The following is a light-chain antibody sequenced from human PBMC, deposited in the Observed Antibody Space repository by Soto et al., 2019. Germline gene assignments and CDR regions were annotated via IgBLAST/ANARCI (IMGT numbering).Light chain of an antibody. CDR1: QSVSSSY. CDR2: GAS. CDR3: QQYGSSSWT. V-gene: IGKV3-20*01. J-gene: IGKJ1*01. Sequence: EMALTQSPVTLSLSPGERGTLSCRASQSVSSSYLAWYQQKPGQAPRLLIYGASSRATGIPDRFSGSGSGTEFTLTISRLEPEDFAVYYCQQYGSSSWTFGQGTKVEIK.